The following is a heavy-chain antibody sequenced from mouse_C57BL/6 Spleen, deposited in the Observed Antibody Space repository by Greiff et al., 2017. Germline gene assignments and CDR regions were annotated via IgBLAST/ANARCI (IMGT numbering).Heavy chain of an antibody. CDR3: ASLGQAY. D-gene: IGHD3-3*01. J-gene: IGHJ3*01. CDR2: ISGGGGKT. CDR1: GFTFSSYT. Sequence: EVLLVQSGGGLVKPGASLKLSCAASGFTFSSYTMSWVRQTPEKRLEWVAIISGGGGKTYYPDSVKGRFTISRDNAKNTLYLQISSLRSEDTALYYCASLGQAYWGEGTLVTVS. V-gene: IGHV5-9*01.